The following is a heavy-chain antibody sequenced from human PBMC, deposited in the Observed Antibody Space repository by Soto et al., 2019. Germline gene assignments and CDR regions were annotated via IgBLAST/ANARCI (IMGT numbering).Heavy chain of an antibody. J-gene: IGHJ6*02. D-gene: IGHD1-7*01. Sequence: SQTLSLTCVISGDSVSSNSAGWNWIRQSPSRGLEWLGRTYYKSKWNNDYALSVKSRITINPDTSKNQFSLHLYSVTPEDTAVYYRNATTWFRGMEVWGQGTPVTVSS. V-gene: IGHV6-1*01. CDR1: GDSVSSNSAG. CDR2: TYYKSKWNN. CDR3: NATTWFRGMEV.